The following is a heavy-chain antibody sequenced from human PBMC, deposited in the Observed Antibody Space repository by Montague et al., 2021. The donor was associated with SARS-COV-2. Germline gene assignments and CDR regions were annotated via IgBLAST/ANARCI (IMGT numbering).Heavy chain of an antibody. CDR2: IYYIEST. Sequence: SETLSLTCTVSSGSISSYYCSWIRQPPGKGLEWIWYIYYIESTNSNPSLTSRITITVATSKNQFSLKLSSLTTADTAVAYCARAGSGRGDYYYGMDVWGQGITVTVSS. D-gene: IGHD3-10*01. CDR3: ARAGSGRGDYYYGMDV. CDR1: SGSISSYY. V-gene: IGHV4-59*01. J-gene: IGHJ6*02.